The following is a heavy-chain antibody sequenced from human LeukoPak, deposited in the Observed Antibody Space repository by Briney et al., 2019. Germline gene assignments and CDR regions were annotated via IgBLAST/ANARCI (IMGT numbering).Heavy chain of an antibody. Sequence: PGGSLRLSCVASGFSFRNFGMHWVRQDPGKGLEWVTFIRDDGSNIYYADSVKGRFTISRDNSKNTLYLQMSSLTAKDTAVYYCAKDRSIGTYYTFDSWGQGTLVTVSS. CDR1: GFSFRNFG. D-gene: IGHD1-26*01. J-gene: IGHJ4*02. CDR2: IRDDGSNI. V-gene: IGHV3-30*02. CDR3: AKDRSIGTYYTFDS.